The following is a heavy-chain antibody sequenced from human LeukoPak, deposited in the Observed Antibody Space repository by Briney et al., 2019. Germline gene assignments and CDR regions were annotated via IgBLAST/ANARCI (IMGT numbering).Heavy chain of an antibody. D-gene: IGHD2-15*01. J-gene: IGHJ6*02. CDR3: ARYIHPQGLIGYAMDV. CDR1: GGPFNSYA. CDR2: IIVILGKV. Sequence: SVKVSCKASGGPFNSYAINWVRQAPGQGLEWMGRIIVILGKVNYAQKFQGRLTITADKSTRTAYMDLSNLASEDTAIYFCARYIHPQGLIGYAMDVWGQGTTVIASS. V-gene: IGHV1-69*04.